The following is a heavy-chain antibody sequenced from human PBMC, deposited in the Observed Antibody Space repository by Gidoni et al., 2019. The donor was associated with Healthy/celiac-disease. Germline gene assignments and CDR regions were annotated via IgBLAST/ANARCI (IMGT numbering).Heavy chain of an antibody. CDR1: GYTFTSYY. CDR3: ARDGIAAAGTPYYFDY. CDR2: INPSGGST. V-gene: IGHV1-46*01. D-gene: IGHD6-13*01. J-gene: IGHJ4*02. Sequence: QVQLVQSGAEVKKPGASVKVSCKASGYTFTSYYMHWVRQAPGQGLEWMGIINPSGGSTSYAQKFQGRVTMTRDTSTSTVYMELSSLRSEDTAVYYCARDGIAAAGTPYYFDYWGQGTLVTVSS.